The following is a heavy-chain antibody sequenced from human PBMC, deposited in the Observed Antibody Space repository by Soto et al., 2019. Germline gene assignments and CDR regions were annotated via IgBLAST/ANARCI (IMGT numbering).Heavy chain of an antibody. Sequence: ASGPTLVNPTETLTLTCTVSGFSLTTGKMGVSWIRQPPGKALEWLAHIFSDNERSSSTSLQGRLTISKDTSGSQVVLSMTNVDPVDTATYYCARMKVDSYQFYYAMDVWGQGTTVTVSS. V-gene: IGHV2-26*01. CDR2: IFSDNER. CDR1: GFSLTTGKMG. D-gene: IGHD3-9*01. CDR3: ARMKVDSYQFYYAMDV. J-gene: IGHJ6*02.